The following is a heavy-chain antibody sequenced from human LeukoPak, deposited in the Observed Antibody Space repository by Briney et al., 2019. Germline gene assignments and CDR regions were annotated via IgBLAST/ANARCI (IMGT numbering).Heavy chain of an antibody. D-gene: IGHD4-11*01. V-gene: IGHV3-7*01. CDR3: VRFYGNSYFDY. CDR1: GFTFTNYW. Sequence: GGSLRLSCVASGFTFTNYWMTWVRQAPGKGLEWVANIKQDGSEKHYVDSVKGRFTISRDNAKNSLYLQMNSLRAEDMAVYYCVRFYGNSYFDYWGQGTLVTVSS. J-gene: IGHJ4*02. CDR2: IKQDGSEK.